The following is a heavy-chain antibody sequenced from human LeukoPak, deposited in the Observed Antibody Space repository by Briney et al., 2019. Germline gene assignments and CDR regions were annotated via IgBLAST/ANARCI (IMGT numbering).Heavy chain of an antibody. CDR1: GYTFSGHY. J-gene: IGHJ4*02. CDR2: IKPSSGAT. V-gene: IGHV1-2*02. D-gene: IGHD3-22*01. Sequence: ASVKVSCKASGYTFSGHYMHWGRQAPGQGLEWMGWIKPSSGATNYAQKFRGRATMTRDTSNRTSYMQLSRLRSDDTALYYCASCYYDSSGYYYFDYWGQGTLVTVSS. CDR3: ASCYYDSSGYYYFDY.